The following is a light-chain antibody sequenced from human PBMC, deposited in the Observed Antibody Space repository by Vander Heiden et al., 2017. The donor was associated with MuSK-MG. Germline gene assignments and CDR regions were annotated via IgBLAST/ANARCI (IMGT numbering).Light chain of an antibody. CDR2: ANT. CDR1: SSNIGAVHD. V-gene: IGLV1-40*01. J-gene: IGLJ1*01. Sequence: QSVLTQPPSVSGAPGQRISISCTGGSSNIGAVHDVHWYQQLPGSAPKLLVYANTKRPSGVPDRFSGSKSGTSASLAITGLQAEDEADYYCQSYDSSLTQVFGTGTKVTVL. CDR3: QSYDSSLTQV.